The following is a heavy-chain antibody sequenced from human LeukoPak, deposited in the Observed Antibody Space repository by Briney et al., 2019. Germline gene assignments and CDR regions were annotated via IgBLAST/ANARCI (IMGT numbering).Heavy chain of an antibody. CDR2: ISSSSSTI. J-gene: IGHJ4*02. CDR1: GFTFDDYG. Sequence: PGGSLRLSCAASGFTFDDYGMSWVRQAPGKGLEWVSYISSSSSTIYYADSVKDRFTISRDNAKNSLYLQMNSLRAEDTAVYYCARSGDIVVVVAATYFDYWGQGTLVTVSS. V-gene: IGHV3-48*01. D-gene: IGHD2-15*01. CDR3: ARSGDIVVVVAATYFDY.